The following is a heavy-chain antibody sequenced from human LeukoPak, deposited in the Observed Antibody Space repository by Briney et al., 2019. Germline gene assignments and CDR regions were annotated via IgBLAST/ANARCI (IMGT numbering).Heavy chain of an antibody. V-gene: IGHV4-59*01. CDR1: GGSISSYH. Sequence: PSETLSLTCTVSGGSISSYHWSWIRQPPGKGLEWIGYIYYSGSTNYNPPLKSRVTISVDTSKNQFSLKLSSVTAADTAVYYCARDPITMVRGVSYYYGMDVWGKGTTVTVSS. D-gene: IGHD3-10*01. CDR3: ARDPITMVRGVSYYYGMDV. CDR2: IYYSGST. J-gene: IGHJ6*04.